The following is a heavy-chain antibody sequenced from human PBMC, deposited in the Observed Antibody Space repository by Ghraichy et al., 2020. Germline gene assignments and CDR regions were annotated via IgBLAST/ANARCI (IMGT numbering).Heavy chain of an antibody. J-gene: IGHJ4*02. Sequence: SETLSLTCAVYGGSFSGYYWSWIRQPPGKGPEWIGQINHSGSTNYNPSLKSRVTISVDTSKNQFFLKLSSVTAADTAVYYCARGQVSYSSGWYVGYWGQGTLVTVSS. V-gene: IGHV4-34*01. CDR3: ARGQVSYSSGWYVGY. D-gene: IGHD6-19*01. CDR2: INHSGST. CDR1: GGSFSGYY.